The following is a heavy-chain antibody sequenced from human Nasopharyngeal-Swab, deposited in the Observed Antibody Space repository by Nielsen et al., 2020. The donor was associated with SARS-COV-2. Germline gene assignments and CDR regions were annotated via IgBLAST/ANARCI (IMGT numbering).Heavy chain of an antibody. V-gene: IGHV3-48*02. J-gene: IGHJ4*02. CDR3: ASPSSPGGY. CDR2: ISSSSSTI. D-gene: IGHD6-6*01. Sequence: VRQAPGKGLEWVPYISSSSSTIYYADSVKGRFTISRDNAKNSLYLQMNSLRDEDTAVYYCASPSSPGGYWGQGTLVTVSS.